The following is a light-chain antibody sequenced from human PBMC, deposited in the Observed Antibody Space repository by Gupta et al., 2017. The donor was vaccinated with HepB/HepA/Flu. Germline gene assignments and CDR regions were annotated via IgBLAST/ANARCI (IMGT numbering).Light chain of an antibody. V-gene: IGLV2-23*02. J-gene: IGLJ2*01. CDR2: EVT. CDR1: SSDVGSYNL. CDR3: CSYAGSTTFVI. Sequence: QSALAQPASVSGSPGQSITISCTGTSSDVGSYNLVSWYQQHPGKAPKLMISEVTKRPSGISNRFSGSKSGTTASLTISGLQAEDEADYYCCSYAGSTTFVIFGGGTKLTVL.